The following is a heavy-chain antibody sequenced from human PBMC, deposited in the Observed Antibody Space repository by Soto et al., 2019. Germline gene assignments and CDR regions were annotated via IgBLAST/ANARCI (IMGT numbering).Heavy chain of an antibody. J-gene: IGHJ6*02. CDR2: INPNSGGT. V-gene: IGHV1-2*04. D-gene: IGHD3-10*01. CDR3: ARDQRITMVRGRGMDV. CDR1: GYTFTGYY. Sequence: QVQLVQSGAEVKKPGASVKVSCKASGYTFTGYYMHWVRQAPGQGLEWMGWINPNSGGTNYAQKFQGWVTMTRDTSISTAYMELSRLRSDDTAVYYCARDQRITMVRGRGMDVWGQGTTVTVSS.